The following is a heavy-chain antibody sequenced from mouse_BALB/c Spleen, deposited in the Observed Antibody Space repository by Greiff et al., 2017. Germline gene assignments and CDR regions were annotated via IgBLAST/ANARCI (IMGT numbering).Heavy chain of an antibody. V-gene: IGHV1-80*01. D-gene: IGHD2-1*01. CDR2: IYPGDGDT. J-gene: IGHJ4*01. CDR3: ARIYGNYDYYAMDY. Sequence: QVQLQQSGAELVRPGSSVKISCKASGYAFSSYWMNWVKQRPGQGLEWIGQIYPGDGDTNYNGKFKGKATLTADKSSSTAYMQLSSLTSEDSAVYFCARIYGNYDYYAMDYWGQGTSVTVSS. CDR1: GYAFSSYW.